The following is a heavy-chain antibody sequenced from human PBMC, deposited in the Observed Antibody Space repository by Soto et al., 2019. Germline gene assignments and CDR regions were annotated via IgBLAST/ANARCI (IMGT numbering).Heavy chain of an antibody. Sequence: QVQLVQSGAEVKKPGSSVKVSCKASGGTFSSYAISWVRQAPGQVLEWMGGIIPIFGRANYAQKFQGRVTITADEATSTAYMELSSLRSEDTAVYYCASGMLADHPYYYGMDVWGQGTTVTVSS. CDR3: ASGMLADHPYYYGMDV. D-gene: IGHD2-8*01. V-gene: IGHV1-69*01. CDR1: GGTFSSYA. J-gene: IGHJ6*02. CDR2: IIPIFGRA.